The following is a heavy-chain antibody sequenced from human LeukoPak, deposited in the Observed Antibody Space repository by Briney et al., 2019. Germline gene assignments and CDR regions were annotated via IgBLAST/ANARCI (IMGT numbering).Heavy chain of an antibody. J-gene: IGHJ5*02. CDR3: ARSRQASGLFSS. CDR2: IYDRGPA. V-gene: IGHV4-30-2*01. Sequence: SQTLSLTCTVSGYAIISGGFSWNWIRQPPGKGLEWIGCIYDRGPAHYNPSLKSRFSISVDRPKNQFFLNVTSLTAADTAVYYCARSRQASGLFSSWGQGTLVVVSS. D-gene: IGHD3-10*01. CDR1: GYAIISGGFS.